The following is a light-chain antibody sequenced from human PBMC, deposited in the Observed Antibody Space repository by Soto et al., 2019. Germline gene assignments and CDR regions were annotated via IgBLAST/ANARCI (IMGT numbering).Light chain of an antibody. V-gene: IGKV3-15*01. CDR2: GAS. CDR3: QHYNNWPRT. CDR1: QSVSSN. Sequence: EIVMTQSPATLSVSPGERATLSCRASQSVSSNLAWYQQKPGKAPRLLIYGASTMDTGIPARFSGSGSGTECTLTISSSQSEDFAVYYCQHYNNWPRTFGQGTTVEIK. J-gene: IGKJ1*01.